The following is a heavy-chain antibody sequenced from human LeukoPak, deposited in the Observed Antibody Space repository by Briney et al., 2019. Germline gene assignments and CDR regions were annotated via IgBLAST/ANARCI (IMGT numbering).Heavy chain of an antibody. CDR2: FDPADGGT. CDR3: ATSRNLFDFDF. Sequence: ASVKVSCKVSGYTLTERSMHWVRQAPGKGPEWMGGFDPADGGTIYAQELEGRVTMTLDTSTDTAYVQVSSLRSEDTAVYYCATSRNLFDFDFWGQGTLVTVSS. D-gene: IGHD1-14*01. CDR1: GYTLTERS. V-gene: IGHV1-24*01. J-gene: IGHJ4*02.